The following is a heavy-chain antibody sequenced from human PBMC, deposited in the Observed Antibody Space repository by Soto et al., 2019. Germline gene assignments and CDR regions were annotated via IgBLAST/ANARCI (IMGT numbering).Heavy chain of an antibody. V-gene: IGHV1-18*04. CDR3: TKSIGAPGNARDYYYGLDV. J-gene: IGHJ6*01. CDR1: GYTLTTYG. Sequence: ASVKVSCKASGYTLTTYGISWVRQAPGQGLEWMGWISVENHNTVYAQKFQGRVTMTTDASTSTVYMELRSLRSDDTAIYYYTKSIGAPGNARDYYYGLDVWGQGTTVTVSS. CDR2: ISVENHNT. D-gene: IGHD1-1*01.